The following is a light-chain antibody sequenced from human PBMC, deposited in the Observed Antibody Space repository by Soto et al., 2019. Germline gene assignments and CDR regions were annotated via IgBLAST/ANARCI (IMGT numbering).Light chain of an antibody. Sequence: QSALTQPPSASGTPGQRVTISCSGSSSNIGSNTVNWYQQLPGTAPKPLIYSNNQRPSGVPDRFSGSKSGTSASLAISGLQSEDEADYYCAAWDDSLNGWVFGGGTQLTVL. CDR2: SNN. CDR3: AAWDDSLNGWV. V-gene: IGLV1-44*01. J-gene: IGLJ3*02. CDR1: SSNIGSNT.